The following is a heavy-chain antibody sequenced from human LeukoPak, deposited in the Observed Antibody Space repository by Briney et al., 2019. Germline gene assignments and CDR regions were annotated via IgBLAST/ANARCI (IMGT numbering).Heavy chain of an antibody. D-gene: IGHD3-3*01. CDR2: ISGSGGST. J-gene: IGHJ4*02. CDR1: GFTFSSYA. V-gene: IGHV3-23*01. CDR3: ARGDGYYDLWSGLCCSFDY. Sequence: GGSLRLSCAASGFTFSSYAMSWVRQAPGKGLEWVSAISGSGGSTYYADSVKGRFTISRDNSKNTLYLQMNSLRAEDTAVYYCARGDGYYDLWSGLCCSFDYWGQGTLVTVSS.